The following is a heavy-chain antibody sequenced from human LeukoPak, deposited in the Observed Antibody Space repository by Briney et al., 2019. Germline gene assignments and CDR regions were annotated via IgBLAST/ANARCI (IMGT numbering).Heavy chain of an antibody. D-gene: IGHD2-2*03. V-gene: IGHV3-74*01. CDR1: GFTFSSYW. CDR2: INTDGSST. J-gene: IGHJ4*02. CDR3: ARVDIVVVPAFDY. Sequence: SGGSLRLSCAASGFTFSSYWMHWVRQAPGKGLVWVSRINTDGSSTSYADSVKGRFTISRDNAKNTLYLQMNSLRAEDTAVYYCARVDIVVVPAFDYWGQGTLVTVSS.